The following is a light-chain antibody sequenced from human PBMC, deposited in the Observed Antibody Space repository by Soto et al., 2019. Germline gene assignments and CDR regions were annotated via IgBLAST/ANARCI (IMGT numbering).Light chain of an antibody. Sequence: QLVLTQSPSASASLGASVKLTCTLSSGHSTYNIEWPQQQPEKGPRYLMKINSDGSHIKGDGNPDCFSASSSGAERYLAIPTHQSEDYAAYYCPAFGTCVVFGGGTKLTVL. CDR2: INSDGSH. V-gene: IGLV4-69*01. J-gene: IGLJ2*01. CDR1: SGHSTYN. CDR3: PAFGTCVV.